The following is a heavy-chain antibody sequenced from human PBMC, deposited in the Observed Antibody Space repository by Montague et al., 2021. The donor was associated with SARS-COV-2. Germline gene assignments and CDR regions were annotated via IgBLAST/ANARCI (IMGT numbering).Heavy chain of an antibody. D-gene: IGHD1-26*01. Sequence: SLRLSCAASGFTFSSYSMNWVRQAPGKGLEWVSSISSSSSYIYYADSVKGRFTISGDNAKNSLYRQMNSLRAEDTAVYYCARDRGGSYPLDYWGQGTLVTVSS. CDR2: ISSSSSYI. J-gene: IGHJ4*02. V-gene: IGHV3-21*01. CDR3: ARDRGGSYPLDY. CDR1: GFTFSSYS.